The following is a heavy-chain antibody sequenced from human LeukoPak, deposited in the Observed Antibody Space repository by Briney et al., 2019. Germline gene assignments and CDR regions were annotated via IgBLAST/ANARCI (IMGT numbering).Heavy chain of an antibody. V-gene: IGHV3-33*01. CDR2: IWYDGSNK. J-gene: IGHJ6*02. CDR3: AREESPPDPRWLHYYGMDV. CDR1: GFTFSSYG. D-gene: IGHD5-12*01. Sequence: GGSLRLSCAASGFTFSSYGMHWVRQAPGKGLEWVAVIWYDGSNKYYADSVKGRFTISGDNSKNTLYLQMNSLRAEDTAVYYCAREESPPDPRWLHYYGMDVWGQGTTVTVSS.